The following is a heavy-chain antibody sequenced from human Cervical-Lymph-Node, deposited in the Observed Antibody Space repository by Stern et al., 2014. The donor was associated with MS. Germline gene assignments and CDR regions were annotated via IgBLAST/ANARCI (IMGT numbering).Heavy chain of an antibody. CDR1: GFTFGRHS. CDR3: ARPAAARYFDY. D-gene: IGHD6-25*01. Sequence: VQLVGSGGGVVQSGRSLRLSCATSGFTFGRHSMHWVRQAPGKGLEWVAIISYDGSSQHYADSVKGRFTISRSNSNNTLFLQMNSLRVEDTAIYYCARPAAARYFDYWGQGSQVTVSS. CDR2: ISYDGSSQ. V-gene: IGHV3-30-3*01. J-gene: IGHJ4*02.